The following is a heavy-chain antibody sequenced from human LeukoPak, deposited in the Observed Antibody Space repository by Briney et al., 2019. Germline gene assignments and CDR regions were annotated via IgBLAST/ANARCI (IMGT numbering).Heavy chain of an antibody. CDR2: ITGSII. D-gene: IGHD3-10*02. CDR3: AELGITMIGGV. V-gene: IGHV3-48*01. CDR1: GFTFSSYS. Sequence: GGSLRLSCEASGFTFSSYSMNWVRQAPGKGLEWVSYITGSIISYADSVKGRFTISRDFAKNSLYLQMNSLRAEDTAVYYCAELGITMIGGVWGKGTTVTISS. J-gene: IGHJ6*04.